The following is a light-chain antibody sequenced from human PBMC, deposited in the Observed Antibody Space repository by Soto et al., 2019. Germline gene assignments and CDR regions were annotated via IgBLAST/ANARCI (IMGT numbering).Light chain of an antibody. CDR3: QHYGSSLT. Sequence: EIVLTQSPGTLSLSPGERATLSCRASQSVSSTYLAWYQQKPGQAPRLLIYGASSRAPGIPDRFSGGGSGTDFTLTISRLEPEDFAGYYCQHYGSSLTFGQGTKVEIK. CDR2: GAS. J-gene: IGKJ1*01. CDR1: QSVSSTY. V-gene: IGKV3-20*01.